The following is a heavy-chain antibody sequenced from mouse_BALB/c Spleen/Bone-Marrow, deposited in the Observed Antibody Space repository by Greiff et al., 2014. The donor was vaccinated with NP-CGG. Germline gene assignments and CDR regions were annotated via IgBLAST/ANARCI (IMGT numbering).Heavy chain of an antibody. D-gene: IGHD1-1*01. Sequence: EVQLQQSGAELVKPGASVKLSCTASGFNIKDTYMHWVKQRPEQGLEWIGRIDPANVNTKYDPKFQGKATITADTSSNTAYLQLRSLTSEDTAVYDCASYVYGYYFDYWGQGTTLTVSS. J-gene: IGHJ2*01. CDR2: IDPANVNT. CDR1: GFNIKDTY. CDR3: ASYVYGYYFDY. V-gene: IGHV14-3*02.